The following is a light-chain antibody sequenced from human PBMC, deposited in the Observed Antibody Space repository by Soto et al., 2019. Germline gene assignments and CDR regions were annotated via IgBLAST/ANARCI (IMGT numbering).Light chain of an antibody. CDR3: CSYAGTSTHTA. J-gene: IGLJ7*01. CDR1: SSDVGSYKL. V-gene: IGLV2-23*02. Sequence: QSALTQPASVSGSPGQSITISCTGTSSDVGSYKLVSWYQQHPGKAPKLMISEVSKRPSGISDRFSGSKSGSTASLTISGLQAEDEADYYCCSYAGTSTHTAFGGGTQLTVL. CDR2: EVS.